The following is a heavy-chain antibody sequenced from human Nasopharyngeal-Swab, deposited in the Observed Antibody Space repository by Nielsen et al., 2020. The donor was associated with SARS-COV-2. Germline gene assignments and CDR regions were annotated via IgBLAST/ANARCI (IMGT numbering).Heavy chain of an antibody. J-gene: IGHJ6*02. V-gene: IGHV3-53*04. D-gene: IGHD5-12*01. CDR3: ARELGRGYSGYDNYYGMDV. CDR2: IYSGGST. Sequence: WIRQPPGKGLEWVSVIYSGGSTYYADSVKGRFTISRHNSKNTLYLQMNSLRAEDTAAYYCARELGRGYSGYDNYYGMDVWGQGTTVTVSS.